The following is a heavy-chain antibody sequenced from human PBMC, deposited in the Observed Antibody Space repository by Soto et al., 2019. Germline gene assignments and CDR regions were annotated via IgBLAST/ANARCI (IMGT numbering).Heavy chain of an antibody. Sequence: QVQLQESGPGLVKPSQTLSLTCTVSGGSISSGGYYWSWIRQHPGKGLEWIGYIYYSGSTYYNPSLKSRVTISVDTSKNQFSMKLSSVTAADTAVYYCARWCSGVSCYGPIHYYYYGMDVWGQGTTVTVSS. CDR3: ARWCSGVSCYGPIHYYYYGMDV. D-gene: IGHD2-15*01. V-gene: IGHV4-31*03. CDR2: IYYSGST. CDR1: GGSISSGGYY. J-gene: IGHJ6*02.